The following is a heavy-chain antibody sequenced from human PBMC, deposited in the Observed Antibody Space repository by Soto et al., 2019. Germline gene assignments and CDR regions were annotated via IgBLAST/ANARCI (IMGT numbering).Heavy chain of an antibody. J-gene: IGHJ4*02. CDR2: IYYTGTS. CDR1: GGSISSHY. D-gene: IGHD3-22*01. Sequence: PSETLSLTCTVSGGSISSHYWSWIRQTPGKGLEWIGYIYYTGTSQYNPSLASRVTFSVDSSKNLFSLRLSSLTTAGTAVDYCARTISGYYFDSWGQGALVTVSS. CDR3: ARTISGYYFDS. V-gene: IGHV4-59*11.